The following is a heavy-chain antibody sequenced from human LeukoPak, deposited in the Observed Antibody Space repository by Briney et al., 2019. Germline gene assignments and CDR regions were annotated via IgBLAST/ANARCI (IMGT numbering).Heavy chain of an antibody. J-gene: IGHJ6*02. D-gene: IGHD2-21*01. CDR3: PRDRDYVDV. CDR1: GGSISSYD. CDR2: IYTSGST. V-gene: IGHV4-4*07. Sequence: SETLSLTCTVSGGSISSYDWSWIRQPAGKGLEWIWRIYTSGSTNYNPSLESRVTMSVATSKNQFSLKLSSVTAADTAVYYCPRDRDYVDVWGQGHPVTVSS.